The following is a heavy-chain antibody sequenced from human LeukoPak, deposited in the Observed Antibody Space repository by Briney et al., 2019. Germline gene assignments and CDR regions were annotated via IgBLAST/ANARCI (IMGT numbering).Heavy chain of an antibody. V-gene: IGHV3-33*06. CDR1: GFTFSSYG. J-gene: IGHJ6*03. CDR3: AKDGAAAGTIYYYYMDV. Sequence: GGSLRLSCAASGFTFSSYGMHWVRQAPGKGLEWVAVIWYDGSNKYYADSVKGRFTISRDNSKNTLYLQMNSLRAEDTAVYYCAKDGAAAGTIYYYYMDVWGKGTTVTVSS. CDR2: IWYDGSNK. D-gene: IGHD6-13*01.